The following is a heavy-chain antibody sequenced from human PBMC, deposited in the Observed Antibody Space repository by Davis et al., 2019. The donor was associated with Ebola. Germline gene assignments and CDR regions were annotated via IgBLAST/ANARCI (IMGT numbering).Heavy chain of an antibody. V-gene: IGHV3-21*01. Sequence: GGSLRLSCAASGFTFSSYAMSWVRQAPGKGLEWASSISSSSSYIYYADSVKGRFTISRDNAKNSLYLQMNSLRAEDTAVYYCARPSGSYPNHLFDYWGQGTLVTVSS. CDR1: GFTFSSYA. CDR2: ISSSSSYI. D-gene: IGHD1-26*01. CDR3: ARPSGSYPNHLFDY. J-gene: IGHJ4*02.